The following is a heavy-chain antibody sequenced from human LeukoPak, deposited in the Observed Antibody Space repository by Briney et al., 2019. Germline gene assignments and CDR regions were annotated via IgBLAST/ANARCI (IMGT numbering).Heavy chain of an antibody. V-gene: IGHV4-34*01. CDR2: INHIGST. CDR3: ARGGLYCGGDCYVDY. CDR1: GGSFSGYY. D-gene: IGHD2-21*02. J-gene: IGHJ4*02. Sequence: SETLSLTCAVYGGSFSGYYWSWVRQPPGKGLEWIGEINHIGSTNYNSSLKSRVTISVDTSKNQFSLKLSSVTAADTAVYYCARGGLYCGGDCYVDYWGQGTLVTVSS.